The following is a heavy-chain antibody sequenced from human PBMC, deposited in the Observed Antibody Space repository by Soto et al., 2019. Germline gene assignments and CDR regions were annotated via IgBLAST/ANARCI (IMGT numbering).Heavy chain of an antibody. D-gene: IGHD4-17*01. Sequence: QVQLVESGGGVVQPGRSLRLSCAASGFTFSSYAMHWVRQAPGKGLEWVAVISYDGSNKYYADSVKGRFTISRDNSKNTLYLQMNSLRAEDTAVYYCARDRHDFGYYYYGMDVW. CDR2: ISYDGSNK. CDR3: ARDRHDFGYYYYGMDV. J-gene: IGHJ6*01. CDR1: GFTFSSYA. V-gene: IGHV3-30-3*01.